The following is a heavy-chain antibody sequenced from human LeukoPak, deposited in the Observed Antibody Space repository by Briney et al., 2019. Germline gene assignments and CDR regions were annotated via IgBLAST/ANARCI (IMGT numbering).Heavy chain of an antibody. J-gene: IGHJ4*02. CDR1: GGSISSYY. Sequence: SETLSLTCTVSGGSISSYYWSWIRQPPGKGLEWIGYIYYSGSTNYNPSLKSRVTISVDTSKNQFSLKLSSVTAADTAVYYCARDDEVGTMVRGVYSYWGQGTLVTVSS. CDR2: IYYSGST. D-gene: IGHD3-10*01. V-gene: IGHV4-59*01. CDR3: ARDDEVGTMVRGVYSY.